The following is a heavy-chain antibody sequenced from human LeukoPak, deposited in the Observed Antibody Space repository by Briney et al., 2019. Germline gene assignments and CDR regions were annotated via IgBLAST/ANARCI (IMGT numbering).Heavy chain of an antibody. Sequence: GESLKISCQGSGYNFSKYWIGWVRQLPGKGLEWMGIIYPGDSDTRYSPSFQGQVTISADKSISTAYLQWSSLKASDTARYYCASVRGYSYGPRAFDIWGQGTMVTVSS. CDR2: IYPGDSDT. CDR3: ASVRGYSYGPRAFDI. CDR1: GYNFSKYW. D-gene: IGHD5-18*01. J-gene: IGHJ3*02. V-gene: IGHV5-51*01.